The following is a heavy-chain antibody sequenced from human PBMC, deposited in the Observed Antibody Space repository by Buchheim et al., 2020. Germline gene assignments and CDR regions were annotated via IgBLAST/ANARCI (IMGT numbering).Heavy chain of an antibody. V-gene: IGHV3-30*03. CDR1: GFTFRSFG. CDR3: ARGSGSSNRYLDV. J-gene: IGHJ6*02. CDR2: ISYDGTSN. D-gene: IGHD2-15*01. Sequence: QVQLVESGGGVVQPGTSLRLSCAASGFTFRSFGMHWVRQAPGKGLEWVSIISYDGTSNVYGDSVKGRFIVSRDNSNDTVYLRLNDLRSDDTALYYCARGSGSSNRYLDVWGQGT.